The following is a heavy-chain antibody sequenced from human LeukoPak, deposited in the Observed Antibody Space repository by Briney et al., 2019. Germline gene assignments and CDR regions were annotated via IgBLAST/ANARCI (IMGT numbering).Heavy chain of an antibody. J-gene: IGHJ4*02. Sequence: SETLSLTCTLSGGSISSSSYYWGWIRQPPGKGLEWIGSIYYSGSTYYNPSLKSRVTISVDTPKNQFSLKLSSVTAADTAVYYCAQWLQDYFDYWGQGTLVTVSS. V-gene: IGHV4-39*01. CDR2: IYYSGST. CDR1: GGSISSSSYY. CDR3: AQWLQDYFDY. D-gene: IGHD3-22*01.